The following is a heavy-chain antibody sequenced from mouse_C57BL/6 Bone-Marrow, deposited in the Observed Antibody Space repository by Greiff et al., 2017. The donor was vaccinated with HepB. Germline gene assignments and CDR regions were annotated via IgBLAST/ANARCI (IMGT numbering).Heavy chain of an antibody. CDR2: INSDGGST. J-gene: IGHJ3*01. Sequence: DVKLVESGGGLVQPGESLKLSCESNEYEFPSHDMSWVRKTPEKRLELVAAINSDGGSTYYPDTMERRFIISRDNTKKTLYLQMSSLRSEDTALYYCARPPFTGYWFAYWGQGTLVTVSA. V-gene: IGHV5-2*01. CDR3: ARPPFTGYWFAY. CDR1: EYEFPSHD. D-gene: IGHD3-1*01.